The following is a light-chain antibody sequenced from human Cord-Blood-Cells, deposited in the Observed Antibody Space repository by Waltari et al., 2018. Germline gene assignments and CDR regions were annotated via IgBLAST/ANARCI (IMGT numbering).Light chain of an antibody. CDR3: QQYNNWPYT. CDR1: QSVSSN. V-gene: IGKV3-15*01. Sequence: DIVMTQPPATPSVSPGERATLSCRASQSVSSNLAWYQQKPGQAPRLLIYGACTRDTGITTRFSGSGSGTEFTLPISSLQSEDFAVYYGQQYNNWPYTFGQEAKLEIK. CDR2: GAC. J-gene: IGKJ2*01.